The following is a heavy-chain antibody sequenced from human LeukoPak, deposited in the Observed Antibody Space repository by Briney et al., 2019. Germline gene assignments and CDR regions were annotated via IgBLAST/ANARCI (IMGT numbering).Heavy chain of an antibody. V-gene: IGHV3-74*01. D-gene: IGHD1-26*01. CDR1: GFTFNTYW. J-gene: IGHJ4*02. Sequence: GGSLRLSCTASGFTFNTYWMHWVRQAPGKGLVWVSRISTDGSSTFYADALKGRFTVSRDNAKNTLYLQMDGLRAEDTAMYYCATGRGAPLGFWGQGALVTVSS. CDR2: ISTDGSST. CDR3: ATGRGAPLGF.